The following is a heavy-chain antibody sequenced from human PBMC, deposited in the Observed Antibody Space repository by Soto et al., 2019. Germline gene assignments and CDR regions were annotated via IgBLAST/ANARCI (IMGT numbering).Heavy chain of an antibody. J-gene: IGHJ4*02. V-gene: IGHV3-30-3*01. CDR2: ISHDGTNR. Sequence: GGSLRLSCAASGFVFNIYAIHWVRQAPGKGLEWVAVISHDGTNRYYTDSVRGRFTISRDNSKNTVYLEMDSLRADDTAVYYCARSSGVPTPDFDYWGQGTLVTVSS. CDR3: ARSSGVPTPDFDY. D-gene: IGHD3-3*01. CDR1: GFVFNIYA.